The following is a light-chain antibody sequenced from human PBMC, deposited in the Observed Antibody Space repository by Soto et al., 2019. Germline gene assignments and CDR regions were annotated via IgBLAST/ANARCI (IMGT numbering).Light chain of an antibody. CDR3: QHSYDIPRA. V-gene: IGKV1-39*01. J-gene: IGKJ1*01. Sequence: DIQMTQSPSSLSASVGDIVTVTCRASQYISTYLNWYQQKPGKAPKLLIYAASSLQSGVPSRFSGSGSGTDFTLTINNLQPEDFATYYCQHSYDIPRAFGQGTKVEIK. CDR1: QYISTY. CDR2: AAS.